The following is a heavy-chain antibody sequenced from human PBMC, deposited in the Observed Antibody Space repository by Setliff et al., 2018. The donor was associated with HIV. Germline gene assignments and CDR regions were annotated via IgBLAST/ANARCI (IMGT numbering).Heavy chain of an antibody. Sequence: RASVKVSCKASGYSFTDYFMHWVRQAPGQGLEWMGWISPNNGDKNIPQSFQGRVTMTRVTSINTAYMELSGLRSDDTAMYYCARQLSNSLDYWGQGTLVTVSS. J-gene: IGHJ4*02. D-gene: IGHD7-27*01. CDR1: GYSFTDYF. CDR2: ISPNNGDK. CDR3: ARQLSNSLDY. V-gene: IGHV1-2*02.